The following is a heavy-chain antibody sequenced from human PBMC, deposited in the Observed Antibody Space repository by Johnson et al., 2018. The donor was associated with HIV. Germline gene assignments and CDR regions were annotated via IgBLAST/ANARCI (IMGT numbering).Heavy chain of an antibody. CDR2: IYSGGST. CDR1: GFTVRSNY. J-gene: IGHJ3*02. Sequence: VQLVEFGGGLIQPGGSLRLSCAASGFTVRSNYMSWVRQAPGKGLEWVSVIYSGGSTYYADSVKGRFTISRDNSKNTLYLQMNSLRAEDTAVYYCARTSLEWLLFAFDIWGQGTMVTVSS. V-gene: IGHV3-53*01. D-gene: IGHD3-3*01. CDR3: ARTSLEWLLFAFDI.